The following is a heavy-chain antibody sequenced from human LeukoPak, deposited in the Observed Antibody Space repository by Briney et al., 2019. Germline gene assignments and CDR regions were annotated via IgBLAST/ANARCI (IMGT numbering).Heavy chain of an antibody. CDR1: GFTFRSNW. CDR3: AELGITMIGGV. J-gene: IGHJ6*04. V-gene: IGHV3-7*01. Sequence: GGSLRLSRAASGFTFRSNWMSWVRQAPGKGLEWVANIKQDGSEKYYVDSVKGRFTISRDNAKNSLYLQMNSLRAEDTAVYYCAELGITMIGGVWGKGTTVTVSS. CDR2: IKQDGSEK. D-gene: IGHD3-10*02.